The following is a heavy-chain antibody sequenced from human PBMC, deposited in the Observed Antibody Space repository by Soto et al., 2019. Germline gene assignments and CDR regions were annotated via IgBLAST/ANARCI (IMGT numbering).Heavy chain of an antibody. CDR3: ARRMTTMTYFDY. Sequence: EVQLLESGGGLVKPGGSLRLSCAASGFTFSSYAMTWVRQAPGKGLEWVSTVSGSGDSTYYADSVKGRFTISRDYSSNTLYLRMNSLRAEDTAAYYCARRMTTMTYFDYWGQGTLVTVSS. CDR2: VSGSGDST. CDR1: GFTFSSYA. J-gene: IGHJ4*02. V-gene: IGHV3-23*01. D-gene: IGHD4-17*01.